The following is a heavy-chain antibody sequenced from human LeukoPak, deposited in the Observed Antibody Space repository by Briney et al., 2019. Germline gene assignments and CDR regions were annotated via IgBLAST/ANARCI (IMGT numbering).Heavy chain of an antibody. J-gene: IGHJ3*01. D-gene: IGHD3-22*01. CDR2: ISHEGSNT. CDR3: AAIYYNSNPKAV. Sequence: PGGSLRLSCAASGFTFSTYEMNWVRQAPGKGLEWISIISHEGSNTNYADSVEGRFTISRDNAKNSVYLQMNSLRAEDTAVYYFAAIYYNSNPKAVWGQGTMVTVSS. CDR1: GFTFSTYE. V-gene: IGHV3-48*03.